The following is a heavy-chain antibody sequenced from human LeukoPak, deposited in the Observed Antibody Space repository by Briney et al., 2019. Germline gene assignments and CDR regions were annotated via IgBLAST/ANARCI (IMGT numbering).Heavy chain of an antibody. Sequence: PSETLSLTCTVSGCSFSTDYWSGIRQPPGKGLEWIGYIYYSGFTDYNPSLKRRVTMSIDTSKNQFSLKLSSVPAADTAVYFCARAVISFAGLIAKGFDSGGQGTLVTISS. CDR3: ARAVISFAGLIAKGFDS. D-gene: IGHD3-16*02. CDR2: IYYSGFT. CDR1: GCSFSTDY. J-gene: IGHJ4*02. V-gene: IGHV4-59*01.